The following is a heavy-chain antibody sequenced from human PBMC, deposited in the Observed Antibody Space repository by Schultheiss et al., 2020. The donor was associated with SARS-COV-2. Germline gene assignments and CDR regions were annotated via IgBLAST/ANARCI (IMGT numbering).Heavy chain of an antibody. D-gene: IGHD5-12*01. CDR3: ARVRGYSRPSNWFDP. V-gene: IGHV4-4*02. J-gene: IGHJ5*02. Sequence: SETLSLTCAVSGGSISSSNWWSWVRQPPGKGLEWIGEIYHSGSTNYNPSLKSRVTISVDTSKNQFSLKLSSVTAADTAVYYCARVRGYSRPSNWFDPWGQGTLVTVSS. CDR2: IYHSGST. CDR1: GGSISSSNW.